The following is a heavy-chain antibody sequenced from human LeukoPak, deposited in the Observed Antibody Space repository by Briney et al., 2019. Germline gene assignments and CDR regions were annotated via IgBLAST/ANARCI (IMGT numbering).Heavy chain of an antibody. V-gene: IGHV4-38-2*02. CDR1: GFSINIGYY. J-gene: IGHJ4*02. CDR3: ARRVAATPGYFDY. CDR2: INHSGST. D-gene: IGHD2-15*01. Sequence: SETLSLTCNVSGFSINIGYYWGWIRQPPGKGLEWIGEINHSGSTNYNPSLKSRVTISVDTSKNQFSLKLSSVTAADTAVYYCARRVAATPGYFDYWGQGTLVTVSS.